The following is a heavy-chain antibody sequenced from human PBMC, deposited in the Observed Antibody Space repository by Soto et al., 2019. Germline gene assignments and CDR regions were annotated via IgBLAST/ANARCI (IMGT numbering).Heavy chain of an antibody. Sequence: GASLRPSYGTSGFTFSTYGMHRVRQAPGKGLEWVAVIWYDGSNKYHADSVKGRFTISRDNSKNTLYLQMNSLRAEDTSVYYCXREXXVXVSSGGXXXSWGXGT. V-gene: IGHV3-33*01. CDR1: GFTFSTYG. CDR3: XREXXVXVSSGGXXXS. CDR2: IWYDGSNK. D-gene: IGHD3-10*01. J-gene: IGHJ4*02.